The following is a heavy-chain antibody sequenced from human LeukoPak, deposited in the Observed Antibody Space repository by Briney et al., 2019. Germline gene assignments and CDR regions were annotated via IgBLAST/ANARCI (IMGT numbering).Heavy chain of an antibody. D-gene: IGHD3-10*01. Sequence: GGSLRLSCAASGFTFSSYGMHWVRQAPGKGLEWVAFIRYDGSNKYYADSVKGRFTISRDNSKNTLYLQMNSLRAEDTAVYYCARDETMVRGGPRPYWGQGTLVTISS. CDR2: IRYDGSNK. J-gene: IGHJ4*02. CDR3: ARDETMVRGGPRPY. V-gene: IGHV3-30*02. CDR1: GFTFSSYG.